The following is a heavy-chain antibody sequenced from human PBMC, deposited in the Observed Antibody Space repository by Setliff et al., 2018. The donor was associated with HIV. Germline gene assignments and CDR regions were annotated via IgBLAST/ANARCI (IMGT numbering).Heavy chain of an antibody. J-gene: IGHJ4*02. V-gene: IGHV3-15*05. Sequence: SCAASGFTFSNAWMNWVRQAPGKGLEWVGRIRSKVDGGAADYAAPVKGRFTISRDDSKNTLYLQMSSLKTEDTAVYYCTTESVFLDYFFDYWGQGTLVTVSS. CDR1: GFTFSNAW. CDR2: IRSKVDGGAA. D-gene: IGHD3-9*01. CDR3: TTESVFLDYFFDY.